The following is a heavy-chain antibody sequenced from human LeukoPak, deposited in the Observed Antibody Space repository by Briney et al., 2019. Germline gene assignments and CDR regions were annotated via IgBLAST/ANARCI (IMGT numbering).Heavy chain of an antibody. CDR1: GGSISSYY. J-gene: IGHJ5*02. V-gene: IGHV4-4*07. Sequence: SETLSLTCTVSGGSISSYYWSWIRQPAGKGLEWIGRIYTSGSTNYNPSLKSRVTMSVDTSKNQFSLKLSSVTAADTAVYYCARDYYGSGRPTFDPWGQGTLVTVSS. CDR3: ARDYYGSGRPTFDP. CDR2: IYTSGST. D-gene: IGHD3-10*01.